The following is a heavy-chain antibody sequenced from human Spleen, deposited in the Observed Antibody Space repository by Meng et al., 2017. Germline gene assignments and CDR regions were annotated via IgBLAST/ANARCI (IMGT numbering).Heavy chain of an antibody. J-gene: IGHJ4*02. D-gene: IGHD6-19*01. CDR1: GFTVSSNY. CDR3: ARDGSGWSRDY. CDR2: SYSGGST. Sequence: GESLKISCAASGFTVSSNYMSWVRQAPGKGLEWVSVSYSGGSTYYADSVKGRFTISRDNSKNTLYLQMNSLRAEDTAVYYCARDGSGWSRDYWGQGTLVTVSS. V-gene: IGHV3-66*02.